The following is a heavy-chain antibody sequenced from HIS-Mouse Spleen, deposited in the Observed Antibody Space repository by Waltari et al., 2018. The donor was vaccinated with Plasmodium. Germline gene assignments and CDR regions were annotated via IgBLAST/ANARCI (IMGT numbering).Heavy chain of an antibody. CDR3: ASSWYWYFDL. CDR2: IKQDGSEK. Sequence: EVQLVESGGGLVQPGGSLRRSCAAFGFTFSRYWMSWVRQAPGKGLEWVANIKQDGSEKYYVDSVKGRFTISRDNAKNSLYLQMNSLRAEDTAVYYCASSWYWYFDLWGRGTLVTVSS. CDR1: GFTFSRYW. D-gene: IGHD6-13*01. V-gene: IGHV3-7*01. J-gene: IGHJ2*01.